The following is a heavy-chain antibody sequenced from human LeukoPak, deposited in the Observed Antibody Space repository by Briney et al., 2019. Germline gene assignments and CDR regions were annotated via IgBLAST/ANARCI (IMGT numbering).Heavy chain of an antibody. Sequence: ASVKVSCEASGYTFTGYYMHWVRQAPGQGLEWMGWINPNSGGTNYAQKFQGRVTMTRDTSISTAYMELSRLRSDDTAVYYCARNRIDLVWFDPWGQGTLVTVSS. CDR2: INPNSGGT. J-gene: IGHJ5*02. CDR3: ARNRIDLVWFDP. CDR1: GYTFTGYY. V-gene: IGHV1-2*02. D-gene: IGHD2-15*01.